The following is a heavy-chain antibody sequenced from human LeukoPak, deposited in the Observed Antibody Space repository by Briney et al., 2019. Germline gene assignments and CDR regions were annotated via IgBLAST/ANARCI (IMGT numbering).Heavy chain of an antibody. Sequence: SVTVSCTASGGTFSSYAISWVRQAPGQGLEWMGGIIPIFGTANYAQKFQGRVTITTDESTSTAYMELSSLRSEDTAVYYCARARSWFGWGHNWFDPWGQGTLVTVSS. J-gene: IGHJ5*02. D-gene: IGHD6-13*01. CDR2: IIPIFGTA. CDR3: ARARSWFGWGHNWFDP. CDR1: GGTFSSYA. V-gene: IGHV1-69*05.